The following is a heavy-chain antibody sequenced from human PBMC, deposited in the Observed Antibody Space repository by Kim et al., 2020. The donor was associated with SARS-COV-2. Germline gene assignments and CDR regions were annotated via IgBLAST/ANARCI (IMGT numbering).Heavy chain of an antibody. D-gene: IGHD2-2*01. V-gene: IGHV1-3*01. J-gene: IGHJ5*02. CDR3: ARESGQLPGVLRS. Sequence: YSQKFQGRVTITRDTSASTAYMELSSLRSEDTAVYYCARESGQLPGVLRSWGQGTLVTVSS.